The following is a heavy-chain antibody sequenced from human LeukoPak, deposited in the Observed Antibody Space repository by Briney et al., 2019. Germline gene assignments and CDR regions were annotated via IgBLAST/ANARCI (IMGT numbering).Heavy chain of an antibody. D-gene: IGHD1-1*01. CDR1: GFPFSSYW. CDR2: IKQDGSDK. V-gene: IGHV3-7*01. J-gene: IGHJ4*02. Sequence: PGGSLRLSCAASGFPFSSYWMSWVRQAPGKGLEGGANIKQDGSDKYYVDSVKGRFTISRDNAKNSLYLQVNSLRADDTAVYYCARLTGTTGFDYWGQGTLVTVSS. CDR3: ARLTGTTGFDY.